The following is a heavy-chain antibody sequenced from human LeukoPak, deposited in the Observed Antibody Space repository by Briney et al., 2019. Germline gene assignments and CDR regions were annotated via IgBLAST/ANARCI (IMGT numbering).Heavy chain of an antibody. CDR1: GGTFSSYA. CDR2: IIPIFGTA. J-gene: IGHJ5*02. D-gene: IGHD5-18*01. CDR3: ARATAMVTSLLDP. V-gene: IGHV1-69*05. Sequence: SVKVSCKASGGTFSSYAISWVRQAPGQGLEWMGGIIPIFGTANYAQKFQGRVTITTDESTSTAYMELSSLRSEDTAVYYCARATAMVTSLLDPWGQGTLVTVSS.